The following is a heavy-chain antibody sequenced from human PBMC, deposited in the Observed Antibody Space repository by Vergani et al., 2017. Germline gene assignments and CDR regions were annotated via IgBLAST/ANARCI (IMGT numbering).Heavy chain of an antibody. CDR1: GFTFSSYA. V-gene: IGHV3-23*01. Sequence: EVQLLESGGGLVQPGGSLRLSCAASGFTFSSYAMSWVRQAPGKGLEWVSAISGSGGSTYYADSVKGRVTISRDNSKNTLYLQMNSLRAEDTAVYYCATPILMVYARPFVYWGQGTLVTVSS. CDR3: ATPILMVYARPFVY. D-gene: IGHD2-8*01. CDR2: ISGSGGST. J-gene: IGHJ4*02.